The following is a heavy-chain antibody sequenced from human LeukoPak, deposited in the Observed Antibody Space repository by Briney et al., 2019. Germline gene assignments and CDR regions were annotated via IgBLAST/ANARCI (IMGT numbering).Heavy chain of an antibody. Sequence: ASVKVSCKASGGTFSRFTISWVRQAPGQGFEWMGGVTPIFGTANFAQRIQGRVSITADESTSTAFMELSGLRSEDTAVYYCAREWGLESSGFYYAYWGQGTLVTVSS. J-gene: IGHJ4*02. CDR3: AREWGLESSGFYYAY. CDR1: GGTFSRFT. D-gene: IGHD3-22*01. V-gene: IGHV1-69*01. CDR2: VTPIFGTA.